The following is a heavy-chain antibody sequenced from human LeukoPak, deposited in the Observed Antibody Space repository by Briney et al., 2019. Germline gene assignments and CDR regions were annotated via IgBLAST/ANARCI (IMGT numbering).Heavy chain of an antibody. D-gene: IGHD3-3*01. CDR3: ARSIPYYDFWSGYYINWFDP. Sequence: EASETLSLTCTVSGGSISSYYWSWIRQPPGKGLEWIGEINHSGSTNYNPSLKSRVTISVDTSKNQFSLKLSSVTAADTAVYYCARSIPYYDFWSGYYINWFDPWGQGTLVTVSS. CDR1: GGSISSYY. V-gene: IGHV4-34*01. CDR2: INHSGST. J-gene: IGHJ5*02.